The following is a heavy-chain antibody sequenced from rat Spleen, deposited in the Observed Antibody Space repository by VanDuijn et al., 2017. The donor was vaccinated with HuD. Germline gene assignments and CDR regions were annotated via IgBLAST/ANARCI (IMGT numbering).Heavy chain of an antibody. J-gene: IGHJ3*01. CDR2: ISSGGGAT. CDR1: GFTFNNYW. D-gene: IGHD1-9*01. CDR3: ARQYYGYTD. Sequence: EVQLVESGGGLVQPGRSLKLSCVASGFTFNNYWMTWIRQAPKKGLEWVASISSGGGATYFPDSVKGRFTISRDNTKNSLYLQMDSLRSEDTASYYCARQYYGYTDWGQGTLVTVSS. V-gene: IGHV5S13*01.